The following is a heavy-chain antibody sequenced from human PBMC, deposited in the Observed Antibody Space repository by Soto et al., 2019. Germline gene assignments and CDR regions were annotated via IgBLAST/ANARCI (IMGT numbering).Heavy chain of an antibody. CDR1: GYTFSSYG. CDR3: AREQMRMTTVTTYIWYYYGMDV. J-gene: IGHJ6*02. V-gene: IGHV1-69*13. Sequence: GASVKVSCKASGYTFSSYGISWVRQAPGQGLEWMGGIIPIFGTANYAQKFQGRVTITADESTSTAYMELSSLRSEDTAVYYCAREQMRMTTVTTYIWYYYGMDVWGQGTTVTVSS. CDR2: IIPIFGTA. D-gene: IGHD4-17*01.